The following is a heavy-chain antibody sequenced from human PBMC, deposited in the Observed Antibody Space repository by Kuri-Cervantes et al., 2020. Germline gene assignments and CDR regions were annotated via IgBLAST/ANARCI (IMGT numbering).Heavy chain of an antibody. J-gene: IGHJ5*02. Sequence: SETLSLTCTVSGGSISSSSYYWGWIRQPPGKGLEWIGSIYYSGSTYYNPSLKSRVTISVDTSKSQFSLKLSSVTAADTAVYYCARTVTMIVVSNSENWFDPWGQGTLVTVSS. CDR1: GGSISSSSYY. CDR2: IYYSGST. D-gene: IGHD3-22*01. V-gene: IGHV4-39*07. CDR3: ARTVTMIVVSNSENWFDP.